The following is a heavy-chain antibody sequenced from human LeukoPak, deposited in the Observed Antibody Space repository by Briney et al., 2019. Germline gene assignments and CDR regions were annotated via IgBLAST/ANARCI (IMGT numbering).Heavy chain of an antibody. CDR3: ARGRVETATIDFDY. J-gene: IGHJ4*02. Sequence: SETLSLTCTVSGGSLTSSSYYWGWIRQPPQKGLEWTGSIYYSGSTYYSPSLKSRVTISVDTSKNQFSLKLSSVTAADTAMYYCARGRVETATIDFDYWGQGTLVTVSS. CDR1: GGSLTSSSYY. V-gene: IGHV4-39*07. D-gene: IGHD5-24*01. CDR2: IYYSGST.